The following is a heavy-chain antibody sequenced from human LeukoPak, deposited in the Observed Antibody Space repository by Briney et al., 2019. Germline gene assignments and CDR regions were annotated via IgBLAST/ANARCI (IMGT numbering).Heavy chain of an antibody. J-gene: IGHJ3*02. CDR3: ARRRYYGSGSYTIDAFDI. CDR2: IYPGDSDT. D-gene: IGHD3-10*01. CDR1: GYSFTSYW. V-gene: IGHV5-51*01. Sequence: GESLKISCKGSGYSFTSYWIGWVRQMSGEGLEWMGIIYPGDSDTRYIPSFQGQVTTSADKSISTAYLQWSSLKASDTAMYYCARRRYYGSGSYTIDAFDIWGQGTMVTVSS.